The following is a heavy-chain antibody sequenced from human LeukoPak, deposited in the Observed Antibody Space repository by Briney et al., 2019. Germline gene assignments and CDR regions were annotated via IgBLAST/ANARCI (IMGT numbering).Heavy chain of an antibody. CDR2: IYYSGST. J-gene: IGHJ4*02. V-gene: IGHV4-59*01. Sequence: SATLSLTWTFSGGSISRYCWSWIRQPPGKGLEWIGYIYYSGSTNYTPSLKSRVTISVDTSKNQFSLKLSSVTAADTAVYYCARGGLWSSSGLDYWGQGTLVTVSS. D-gene: IGHD5-18*01. CDR3: ARGGLWSSSGLDY. CDR1: GGSISRYC.